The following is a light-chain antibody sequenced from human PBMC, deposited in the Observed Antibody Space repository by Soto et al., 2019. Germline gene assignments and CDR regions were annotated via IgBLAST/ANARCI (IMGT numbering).Light chain of an antibody. CDR3: QQSYNTPRP. J-gene: IGKJ4*01. CDR1: QSIGRY. CDR2: GTS. Sequence: DIQMTQSPSSLSASVGDKVTITCRSSQSIGRYLNWYQQKPGKAPEVLIYGTSNLRSGVPSRFSGSGSGTDFTLTNSSLQVEDFATHYCQQSYNTPRPFGGGTKVDIK. V-gene: IGKV1-39*01.